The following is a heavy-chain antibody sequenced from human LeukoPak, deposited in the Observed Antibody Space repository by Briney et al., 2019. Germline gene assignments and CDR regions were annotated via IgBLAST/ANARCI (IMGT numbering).Heavy chain of an antibody. J-gene: IGHJ6*02. Sequence: PGGSLRLSCAASGFTFDTHGMHWVRQAPGQGLEWVAIIWYDRSIKYYSDSVKGRFTISRDNSKNTMYLQMNSLRDEDTAVYYCVRISCTGNSCKPYSYYDMDVWGQGTTVTVSS. CDR3: VRISCTGNSCKPYSYYDMDV. V-gene: IGHV3-33*01. CDR1: GFTFDTHG. D-gene: IGHD2-15*01. CDR2: IWYDRSIK.